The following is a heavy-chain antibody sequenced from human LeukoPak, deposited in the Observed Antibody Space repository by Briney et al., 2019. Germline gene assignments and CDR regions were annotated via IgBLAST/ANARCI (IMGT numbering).Heavy chain of an antibody. V-gene: IGHV3-21*01. J-gene: IGHJ4*02. CDR2: ISSSSSYI. CDR1: GFTFSSYS. Sequence: GGSLRLSCAASGFTFSSYSMNWVRQAPGKGLEWVSSISSSSSYIYYADSVKGRFTISRDNAKNSLYLQMNSLRAEDTAVYYCARGRGVEDILTGYYFWGQGTLVTVSS. CDR3: ARGRGVEDILTGYYF. D-gene: IGHD3-9*01.